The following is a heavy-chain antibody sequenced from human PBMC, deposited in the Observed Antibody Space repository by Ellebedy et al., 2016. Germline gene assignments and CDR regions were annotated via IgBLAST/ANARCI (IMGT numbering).Heavy chain of an antibody. J-gene: IGHJ3*02. Sequence: SETLSLTCAVSGGSISSSNWWSWVRQPPGKGLEWIGEIYHSGSTNYNPSLKSRVTISVDKSKNQFSLKLSSVTAADTAVYYCARDPPLVGATPSAFDIWGQGTMVTVSS. V-gene: IGHV4-4*02. CDR1: GGSISSSNW. D-gene: IGHD1-26*01. CDR3: ARDPPLVGATPSAFDI. CDR2: IYHSGST.